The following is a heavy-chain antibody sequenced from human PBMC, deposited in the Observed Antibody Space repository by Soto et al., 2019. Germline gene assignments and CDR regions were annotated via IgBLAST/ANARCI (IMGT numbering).Heavy chain of an antibody. CDR3: AKYRSGGSCYGRGEYFQH. V-gene: IGHV4-39*01. CDR1: GGSISSSSYY. CDR2: IYYSGST. J-gene: IGHJ1*01. D-gene: IGHD2-15*01. Sequence: QLQLQESGPGLVKPSETLSLTCTVSGGSISSSSYYWGWIRQPPGKGLEWIGSIYYSGSTYYNTSLKSRVTISVDTSKNQFSLKLSSVTAADTAVYYCAKYRSGGSCYGRGEYFQHWGQGTLVTVSS.